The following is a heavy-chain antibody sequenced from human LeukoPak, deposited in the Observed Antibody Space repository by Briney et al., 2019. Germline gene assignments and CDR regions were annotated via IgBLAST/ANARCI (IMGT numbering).Heavy chain of an antibody. CDR2: INHNGNVN. CDR3: ARRGKVNYYGMDV. J-gene: IGHJ6*02. D-gene: IGHD3-10*01. CDR1: GFTFSSYW. Sequence: PGGSLRLPCAASGFTFSSYWMNWARQAPGKGLEWVASINHNGNVNYYVDSVKGRFTISRDNAKNSLYLQMSNLRAEDTAVYYCARRGKVNYYGMDVWGQGTTVTVSS. V-gene: IGHV3-7*01.